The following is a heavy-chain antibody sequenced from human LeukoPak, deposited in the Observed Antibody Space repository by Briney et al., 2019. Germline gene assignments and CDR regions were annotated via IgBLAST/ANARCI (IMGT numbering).Heavy chain of an antibody. Sequence: PSETLSLTCTVSGDSISSYYWSWIRQPPGKGLEWIGYIYYSGSTNYNPSLKSRVTISVDTSKNQFSLKLSSVTAADTAVYYCARVAESWFDPWGQGTLVTVSS. J-gene: IGHJ5*02. CDR1: GDSISSYY. CDR3: ARVAESWFDP. V-gene: IGHV4-59*01. CDR2: IYYSGST.